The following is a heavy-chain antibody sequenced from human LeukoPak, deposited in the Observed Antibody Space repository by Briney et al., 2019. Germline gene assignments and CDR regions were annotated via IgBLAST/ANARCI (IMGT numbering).Heavy chain of an antibody. Sequence: GGSLRLSCAASEFSVGSNYMTWVRQAPGKGLEWVSLIYSGGSTYYADSVKGRFTISRDNSKNTLYLQMNSLRAEDTAVYYCAKDPRRYSRTGGYFDYWGQGTLVTVSS. V-gene: IGHV3-66*01. D-gene: IGHD6-13*01. CDR3: AKDPRRYSRTGGYFDY. CDR1: EFSVGSNY. J-gene: IGHJ4*02. CDR2: IYSGGST.